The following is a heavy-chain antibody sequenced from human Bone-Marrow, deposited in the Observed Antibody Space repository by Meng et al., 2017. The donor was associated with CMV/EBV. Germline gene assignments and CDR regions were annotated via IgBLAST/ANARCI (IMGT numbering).Heavy chain of an antibody. CDR2: INPSGGNT. CDR1: GYSFSNYY. CDR3: ARGAGGVDITRAEPFDS. D-gene: IGHD3-3*01. V-gene: IGHV1-46*01. J-gene: IGHJ4*02. Sequence: ASVKVSCKAFGYSFSNYYIHWVRQAPGQGLEWMGIINPSGGNTVYAQKFQGRVSMTRDTSTSTMYMELRSLTSEDTAVYSCARGAGGVDITRAEPFDSWGQGTLVPSPQ.